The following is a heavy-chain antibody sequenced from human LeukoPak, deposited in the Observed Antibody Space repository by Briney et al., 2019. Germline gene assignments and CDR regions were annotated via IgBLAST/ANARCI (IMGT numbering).Heavy chain of an antibody. CDR2: ITGRGEST. D-gene: IGHD1-20*01. J-gene: IGHJ4*02. Sequence: GGSLRLSCAASGFTFSSYGMNWVRQAPGKGLEWVSGITGRGESTYYADSVKGRFTISRDNSKNTLYLQMNSLRAEDTAVYYCAKAGMTRFDYWGQGIMVTVSS. CDR3: AKAGMTRFDY. CDR1: GFTFSSYG. V-gene: IGHV3-23*01.